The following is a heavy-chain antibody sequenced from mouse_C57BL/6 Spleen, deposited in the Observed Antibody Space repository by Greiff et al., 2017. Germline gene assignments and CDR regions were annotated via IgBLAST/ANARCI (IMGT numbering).Heavy chain of an antibody. CDR1: GYAFSSSW. Sequence: VQLQQSGPELVKPGASVKISCKASGYAFSSSWMNWVKQRPGKGLEWIGRIYPGDGDTNYNGKFKGKATLTADKSSSTAYMQLSSLTSEDSAVYFCARRITTVPYAMDYWGQGTSVTVSS. CDR3: ARRITTVPYAMDY. D-gene: IGHD1-1*01. CDR2: IYPGDGDT. V-gene: IGHV1-82*01. J-gene: IGHJ4*01.